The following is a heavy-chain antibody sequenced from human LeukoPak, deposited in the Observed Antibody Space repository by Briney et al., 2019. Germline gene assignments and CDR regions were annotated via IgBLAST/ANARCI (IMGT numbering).Heavy chain of an antibody. Sequence: SQTLSLTCTVSGGSISSGGYYWSWIRQPPGKGLEWIGYIYHSGSTYYNPSLKSRVTISVDRSKNQFSPKLSSVTAADTAVYYCARVFEYSSSRDDDAFDIWGQGTMVTVSS. J-gene: IGHJ3*02. CDR2: IYHSGST. D-gene: IGHD6-6*01. CDR3: ARVFEYSSSRDDDAFDI. V-gene: IGHV4-30-2*01. CDR1: GGSISSGGYY.